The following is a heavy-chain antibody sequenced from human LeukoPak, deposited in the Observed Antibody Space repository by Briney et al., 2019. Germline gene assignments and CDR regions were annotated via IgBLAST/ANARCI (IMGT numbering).Heavy chain of an antibody. CDR2: ISGSGGST. D-gene: IGHD2-15*01. Sequence: GGSLRLSCAASGFTFSSYAMSWVRQAPGKGLEWVSAISGSGGSTYYADSVKGRFTISRDNSKNTLCLQMNSLRAEDTAVYYCASPFAVVVVAAIRCWGQGTLVTVSS. V-gene: IGHV3-23*01. CDR3: ASPFAVVVVAAIRC. J-gene: IGHJ4*02. CDR1: GFTFSSYA.